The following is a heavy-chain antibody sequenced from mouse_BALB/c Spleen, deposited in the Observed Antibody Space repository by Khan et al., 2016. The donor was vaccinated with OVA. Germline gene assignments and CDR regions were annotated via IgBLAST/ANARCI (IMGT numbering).Heavy chain of an antibody. CDR2: INPSNGYT. J-gene: IGHJ3*01. Sequence: QVQLKESGAELARPGASVKMSCKASGYTFTSYTIHWIKLRPGQGLEWIGYINPSNGYTNYNQKFKDKATLTADKSSTTAYMQLSSLTSDDSAVYNSVRDGAYYRNDGWFAYGGQGTLVTVSA. V-gene: IGHV1-4*01. CDR1: GYTFTSYT. D-gene: IGHD2-14*01. CDR3: VRDGAYYRNDGWFAY.